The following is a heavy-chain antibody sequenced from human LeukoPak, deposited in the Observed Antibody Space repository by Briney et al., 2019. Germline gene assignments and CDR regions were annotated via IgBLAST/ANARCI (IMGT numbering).Heavy chain of an antibody. CDR1: GFTFSFYG. D-gene: IGHD1-26*01. V-gene: IGHV3-30*03. J-gene: IGHJ5*02. CDR3: ARQSTAWFDP. Sequence: PGNSLRLSCAASGFTFSFYGMHWVRQAPGKGLDWVAAISPDGNDKFYADSVKGRFTISRDNSRNTLYMQMNSLRADDTAVYYCARQSTAWFDPWGQGTLVTVSS. CDR2: ISPDGNDK.